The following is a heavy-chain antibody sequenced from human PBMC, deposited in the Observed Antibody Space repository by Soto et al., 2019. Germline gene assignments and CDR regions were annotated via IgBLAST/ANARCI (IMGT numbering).Heavy chain of an antibody. CDR2: ISYDGSNK. CDR1: GFTFSSYA. V-gene: IGHV3-30-3*01. CDR3: ARERLTVSGSLFDY. Sequence: GGSLRLSCAASGFTFSSYAMHWVRQAPGKGLEWVTVISYDGSNKYYADSVKGRFTIYRDNSKNTLYLQMNSLRAEDTAVYYCARERLTVSGSLFDYWGQGTLVTVSS. D-gene: IGHD1-26*01. J-gene: IGHJ4*02.